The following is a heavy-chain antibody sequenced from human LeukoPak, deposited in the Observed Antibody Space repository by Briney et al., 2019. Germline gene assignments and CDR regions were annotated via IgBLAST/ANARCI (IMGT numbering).Heavy chain of an antibody. CDR2: IYYSGST. CDR1: GGSIISSYYY. D-gene: IGHD3-9*01. J-gene: IGHJ4*02. V-gene: IGHV4-39*07. Sequence: SETLSLTCTVSGGSIISSYYYGGWIRQPPGKGLEWIGSIYYSGSTYYNPSLKSRVTISVDTSKNQFSLKLSSVTAADTAVYYCARDDSLRYCDYWGQGTLVTVSS. CDR3: ARDDSLRYCDY.